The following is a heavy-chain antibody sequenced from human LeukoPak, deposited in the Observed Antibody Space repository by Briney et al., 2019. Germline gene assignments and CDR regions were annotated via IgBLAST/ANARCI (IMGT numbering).Heavy chain of an antibody. Sequence: SETLSLTCAVYGGSFSGYYWSWIRQPLGKGLEWIGEINHSGSTNYNPSLKSRVTISVDTSKNQFSLKLSSVTAADTAVYYCARQKLYDYVWGSYGQNAFDIWGQGTMVTVSS. CDR3: ARQKLYDYVWGSYGQNAFDI. CDR2: INHSGST. J-gene: IGHJ3*02. V-gene: IGHV4-34*01. D-gene: IGHD3-16*01. CDR1: GGSFSGYY.